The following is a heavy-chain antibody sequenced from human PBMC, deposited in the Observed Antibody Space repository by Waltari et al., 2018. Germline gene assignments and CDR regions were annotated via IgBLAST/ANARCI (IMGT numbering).Heavy chain of an antibody. CDR3: ARSMNYGPDY. CDR1: ALTFSTYW. Sequence: EGQLVESGGDLVQPGGSLRLSCAASALTFSTYWMHWVRQAPGKWLVWVAGRNPEGQTTTYSDSVRGRFSISRDNAKNTLYLQMNSLTVEDTAVYFCARSMNYGPDYWGRGTLVTVSS. CDR2: RNPEGQTT. V-gene: IGHV3-74*01. D-gene: IGHD3-10*01. J-gene: IGHJ4*02.